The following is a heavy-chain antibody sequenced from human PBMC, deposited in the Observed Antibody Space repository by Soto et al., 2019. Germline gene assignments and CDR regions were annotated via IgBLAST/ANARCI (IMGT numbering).Heavy chain of an antibody. CDR1: GYTFTSYA. J-gene: IGHJ4*02. Sequence: ASVKVSCKASGYTFTSYAMHWVRQAPGQRLEWMGWINAGNGNTKYSQKFQGRVTITRDTSASTAYMELSSLRSEDTAVYYCASHTGYCSSTSCYAPFDYWGQGTLVTVSS. CDR3: ASHTGYCSSTSCYAPFDY. CDR2: INAGNGNT. V-gene: IGHV1-3*01. D-gene: IGHD2-2*01.